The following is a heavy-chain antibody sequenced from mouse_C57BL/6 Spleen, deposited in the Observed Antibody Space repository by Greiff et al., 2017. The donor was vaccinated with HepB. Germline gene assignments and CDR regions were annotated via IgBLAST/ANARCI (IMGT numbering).Heavy chain of an antibody. Sequence: QLQQPGAELVRPGSSVKLSCKASGYTFTSYWMHWVKQRPIQGLEWIGNIDPSDSETHYNQKFKDKATLTVDKSSSTAYMQLSSLTSEDSAVYYCARGIYCGSSYEYFDVWGTGTTVTVSS. CDR1: GYTFTSYW. V-gene: IGHV1-52*01. CDR3: ARGIYCGSSYEYFDV. CDR2: IDPSDSET. J-gene: IGHJ1*03. D-gene: IGHD1-1*01.